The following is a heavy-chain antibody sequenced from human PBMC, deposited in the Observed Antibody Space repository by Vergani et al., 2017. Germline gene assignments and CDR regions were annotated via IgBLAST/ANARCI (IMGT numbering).Heavy chain of an antibody. CDR3: AKDMTI. D-gene: IGHD3-3*01. CDR1: GFTVSSNY. Sequence: EVQLVESGGGLIQPGGSLRLSCAASGFTVSSNYLSWVRQAPGKGLEWVSLISWDGSSTYYADSVKGRFTISRDNSKNSLYLQMNSLRTEDTALYYCAKDMTIWGQGTLVTVSS. J-gene: IGHJ4*02. CDR2: ISWDGSST. V-gene: IGHV3-43*02.